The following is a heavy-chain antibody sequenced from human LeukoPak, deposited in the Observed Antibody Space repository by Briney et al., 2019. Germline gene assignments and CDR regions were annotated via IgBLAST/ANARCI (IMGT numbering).Heavy chain of an antibody. CDR1: GFTFSSYW. CDR2: IKQDGSEK. Sequence: GGSLRLSCAASGFTFSSYWMSWVRQAPGKGLEWVANIKQDGSEKYYVDSVKGRFTISRDNAKNSLYLQMNSLRAEDTAVYYCASSGDTAMVQFYYMDVWGKGTTVTVSS. CDR3: ASSGDTAMVQFYYMDV. J-gene: IGHJ6*03. V-gene: IGHV3-7*01. D-gene: IGHD5-18*01.